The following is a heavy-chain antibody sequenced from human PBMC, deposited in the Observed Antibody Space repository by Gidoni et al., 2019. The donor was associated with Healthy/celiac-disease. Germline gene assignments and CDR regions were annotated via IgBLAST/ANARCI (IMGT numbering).Heavy chain of an antibody. V-gene: IGHV4-4*07. CDR3: ARDPTKPTIVVVPDATSSNWFDP. D-gene: IGHD2-2*01. CDR2: IYTSGRT. Sequence: QVQLQESGPGLVKPSETLSLTCTVSGGPISSYYWRWIRQPAGKGLEWIGRIYTSGRTNSNPSLKSRVTMSVDTSKNQFSLKLSSVTAADTAVYYCARDPTKPTIVVVPDATSSNWFDPWGQGTLVTVSS. CDR1: GGPISSYY. J-gene: IGHJ5*02.